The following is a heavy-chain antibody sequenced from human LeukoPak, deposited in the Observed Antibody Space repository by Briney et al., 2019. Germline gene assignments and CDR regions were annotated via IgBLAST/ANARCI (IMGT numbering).Heavy chain of an antibody. V-gene: IGHV3-23*01. J-gene: IGHJ4*02. CDR2: ISGSGGST. D-gene: IGHD6-13*01. Sequence: GGTLRLSCAASGFTFSSYGMSWVRQAPGKGLEWVSAISGSGGSTYYADSVKGRFTISRDNSKNTLYLQMNSLRAEDTAVYYCAKGSSSWYDYFDYWGQGTLVTVSS. CDR1: GFTFSSYG. CDR3: AKGSSSWYDYFDY.